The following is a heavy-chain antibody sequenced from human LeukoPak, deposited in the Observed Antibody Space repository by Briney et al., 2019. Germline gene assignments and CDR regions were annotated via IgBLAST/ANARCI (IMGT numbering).Heavy chain of an antibody. CDR1: GYTFTSYD. D-gene: IGHD3-10*01. CDR3: ARKYLYGSGKPHFYY. CDR2: MNLNSGNK. Sequence: ASVKVSFKSSGYTFTSYDINWVRQASGQGLEGMGWMNLNSGNKDYAQKFQGRGTNTRHTYISKDYMELSSLRSDDTAVYSCARKYLYGSGKPHFYYWGQGALVTVSS. V-gene: IGHV1-8*01. J-gene: IGHJ4*02.